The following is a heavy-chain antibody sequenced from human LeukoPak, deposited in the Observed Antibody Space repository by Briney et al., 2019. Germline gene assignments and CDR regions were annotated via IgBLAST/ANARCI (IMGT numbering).Heavy chain of an antibody. D-gene: IGHD3-10*01. CDR1: GYTFTSYG. J-gene: IGHJ4*02. CDR3: ARGGSGNYYKPLDY. V-gene: IGHV1-18*01. Sequence: DSVKVSCKASGYTFTSYGISWVRQAPGQGLEWMGWISAYNGNTNYAQKLQGRVTMTTDTPTRTAYMELRSLRSDDTAVYYCARGGSGNYYKPLDYWGQGTLVTVSS. CDR2: ISAYNGNT.